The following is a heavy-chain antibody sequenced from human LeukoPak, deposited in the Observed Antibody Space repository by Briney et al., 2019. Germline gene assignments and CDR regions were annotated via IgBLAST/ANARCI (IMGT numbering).Heavy chain of an antibody. J-gene: IGHJ6*03. CDR2: IYYSGST. CDR3: ARTHYYYYMDV. V-gene: IGHV4-59*01. Sequence: SETLSLTCTVSGGSISSYYWSWIRQLPGKGLEWIGYIYYSGSTNYNPSLKSRVTISVDTSKNQFSLNLSSVTAADTAVYYCARTHYYYYMDVWGKGTTVTVSS. CDR1: GGSISSYY.